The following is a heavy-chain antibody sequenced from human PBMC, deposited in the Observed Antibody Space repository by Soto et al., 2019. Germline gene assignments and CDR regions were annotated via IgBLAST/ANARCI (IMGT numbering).Heavy chain of an antibody. J-gene: IGHJ6*02. CDR3: ARGQVCGSNYDFWSGYLNYYYYGMDV. D-gene: IGHD3-3*01. CDR2: ISLRHHST. CDR1: GYTFVDYF. V-gene: IGHV1-46*01. Sequence: ASVKVSCKTSGYTFVDYFIHWVRQAPGQGLEWMGIISLRHHSTSYAQKFQDRLSVTRDPSSTTIYMELSSLRSEETAVYYCARGQVCGSNYDFWSGYLNYYYYGMDVWGQGTTVTVSS.